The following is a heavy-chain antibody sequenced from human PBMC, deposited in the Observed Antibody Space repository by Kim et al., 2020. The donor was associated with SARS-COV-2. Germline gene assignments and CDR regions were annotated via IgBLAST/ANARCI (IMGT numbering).Heavy chain of an antibody. J-gene: IGHJ3*02. CDR1: GFTFSSYG. CDR2: ISYDGSNK. V-gene: IGHV3-30*18. CDR3: AKSFLGPPEDAFDI. Sequence: GGSLRLSCAASGFTFSSYGMHWVRQAPGKGLEWVAVISYDGSNKYYADSVKGRFTISRDNSKNTLYLQMNSLRAEDTAVYYCAKSFLGPPEDAFDIWGQGTMVTVSS.